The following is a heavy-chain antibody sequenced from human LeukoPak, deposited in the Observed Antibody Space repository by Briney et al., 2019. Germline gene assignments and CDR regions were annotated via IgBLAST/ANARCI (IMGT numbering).Heavy chain of an antibody. J-gene: IGHJ3*02. Sequence: ASVKVSCKASGYTFTSDYMHWVRQPPAQGLEWVGIINPSGGSTSYAQKSQGRVTMTRDTSTSTVYMELGRLTSEDTAVYYCARVKGDGGMRSAFDIWGQGTMVTVSS. D-gene: IGHD2-15*01. V-gene: IGHV1-46*01. CDR1: GYTFTSDY. CDR2: INPSGGST. CDR3: ARVKGDGGMRSAFDI.